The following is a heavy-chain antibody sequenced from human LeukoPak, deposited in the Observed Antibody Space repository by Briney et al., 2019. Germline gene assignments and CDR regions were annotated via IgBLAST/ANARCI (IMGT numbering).Heavy chain of an antibody. CDR2: INPNSGGT. CDR3: ARAGVRYYYDSSGHYLDFDF. Sequence: ASVKVSCKTSGYTFTGYYMHWVRQAPGQGLEWMGWINPNSGGTNYPQKFQGRVTMTRDTSITTAYMELSSLRPDDTAVYYCARAGVRYYYDSSGHYLDFDFWGQGTLVTVSS. D-gene: IGHD3-22*01. J-gene: IGHJ4*02. CDR1: GYTFTGYY. V-gene: IGHV1-2*02.